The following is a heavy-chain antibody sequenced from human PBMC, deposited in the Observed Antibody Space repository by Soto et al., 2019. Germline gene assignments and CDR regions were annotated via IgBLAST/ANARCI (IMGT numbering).Heavy chain of an antibody. CDR3: ARLFRDVYNAVEY. CDR1: GDSISSYY. Sequence: SETLSLTCAVSGDSISSYYCMWIRQPPGKGLESIGYLYYGRSANYNPSLKSRVTLSVDTSTNQCSLTLSSMTAADTAVNFCARLFRDVYNAVEYWGQGALVTVSS. D-gene: IGHD3-3*01. J-gene: IGHJ4*02. V-gene: IGHV4-59*01. CDR2: LYYGRSA.